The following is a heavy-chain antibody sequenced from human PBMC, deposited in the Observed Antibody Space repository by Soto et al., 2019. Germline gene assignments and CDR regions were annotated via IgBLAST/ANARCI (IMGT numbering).Heavy chain of an antibody. CDR1: GGSISSGCYY. V-gene: IGHV4-31*03. D-gene: IGHD3-22*01. CDR2: IYYSGST. CDR3: ARVKYYFVSSGYPDIRIDY. J-gene: IGHJ4*02. Sequence: PSETLSLTCTVSGGSISSGCYYWSWIRQLPGKGLEWIGYIYYSGSTYYNPSLKSRVTISVDTSKNQFSLKLSSVTAADTAVYYCARVKYYFVSSGYPDIRIDYWGQGTLVTVS.